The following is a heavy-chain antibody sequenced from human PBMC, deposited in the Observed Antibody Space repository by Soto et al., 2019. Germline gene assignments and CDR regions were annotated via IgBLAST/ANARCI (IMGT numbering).Heavy chain of an antibody. J-gene: IGHJ4*02. CDR2: INHSGST. CDR3: ARAASNVPLDY. Sequence: QVQLQQWGAGLLKLSETLSLTCAVYGGSFSGYYWSWIRQPPGKGLEWIGEINHSGSTNYNPSLKSRVTISVDTSKNQFSLKLSSVTAADTAVYYCARAASNVPLDYWGQGTLVTVSS. V-gene: IGHV4-34*01. D-gene: IGHD2-2*01. CDR1: GGSFSGYY.